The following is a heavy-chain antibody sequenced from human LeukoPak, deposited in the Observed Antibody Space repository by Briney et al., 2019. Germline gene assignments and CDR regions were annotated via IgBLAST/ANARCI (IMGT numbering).Heavy chain of an antibody. D-gene: IGHD5-12*01. CDR2: MYYSGST. CDR3: AGFGYSGYEIPAPPPY. CDR1: GVSMNDYY. J-gene: IGHJ4*02. V-gene: IGHV4-59*01. Sequence: SETLSLTCTVSGVSMNDYYWTWIRQPPGRGLEWIGYMYYSGSTNYNPSLKSRVTISVDTSKNQFSLKLSSVTAADTAVYYCAGFGYSGYEIPAPPPYWGQGTLVTVSS.